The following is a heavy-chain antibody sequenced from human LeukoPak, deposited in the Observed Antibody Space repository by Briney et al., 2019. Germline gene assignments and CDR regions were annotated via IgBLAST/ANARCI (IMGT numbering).Heavy chain of an antibody. Sequence: PGGSLRLSCAASGFTFSGHWMSWVRQPPGKGLEWIGSIYYSGSTCYNPSLKSRVTISVDTSKNQFSLKLSSVTAADTAVYYCARNLTGYWYFDLWGRGTLVTVSS. CDR2: IYYSGST. J-gene: IGHJ2*01. D-gene: IGHD4/OR15-4a*01. V-gene: IGHV4-59*05. CDR1: GFTFSGHW. CDR3: ARNLTGYWYFDL.